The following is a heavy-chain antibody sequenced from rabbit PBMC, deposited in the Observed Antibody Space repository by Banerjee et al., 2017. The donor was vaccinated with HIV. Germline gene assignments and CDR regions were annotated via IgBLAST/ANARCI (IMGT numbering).Heavy chain of an antibody. CDR1: GLDFSSTYW. Sequence: QEQLVESGGGLVQPEGSLTLTCKASGLDFSSTYWICWVRQALGKGLEWIACIYASNGDTYYASWAKGRFTISKTSSTTVTLQMTSLTAADTATYFCARGNSGGGGYADTVFNLWGQGTLVTDS. CDR2: IYASNGDT. D-gene: IGHD6-1*01. V-gene: IGHV1S45*01. CDR3: ARGNSGGGGYADTVFNL. J-gene: IGHJ4*01.